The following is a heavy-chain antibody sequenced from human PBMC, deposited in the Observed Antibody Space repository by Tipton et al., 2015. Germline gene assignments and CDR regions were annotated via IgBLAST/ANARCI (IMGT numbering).Heavy chain of an antibody. Sequence: TLSLTCDVSGYSISSGYYWGWIRQPPGKGLEWIGEINHSGSTNYNPSLKSRVTISVDTSKNQFSLKLSSVTAADTALYYCARGPWKTFDYWGQGTLVTVSS. CDR2: INHSGST. CDR1: GYSISSGYY. CDR3: ARGPWKTFDY. V-gene: IGHV4-38-2*01. J-gene: IGHJ4*02. D-gene: IGHD1-1*01.